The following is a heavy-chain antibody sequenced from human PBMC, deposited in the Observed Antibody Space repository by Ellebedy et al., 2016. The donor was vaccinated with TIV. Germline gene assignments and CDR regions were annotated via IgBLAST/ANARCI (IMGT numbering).Heavy chain of an antibody. D-gene: IGHD3-22*01. CDR1: GYTFTYRY. J-gene: IGHJ3*02. V-gene: IGHV1-69*13. Sequence: AASVKVSCKASGYTFTYRYLHWVRQAPGQGLEWMGGIIPIFATANYAQKFQGRVTITADESTSTAYMELSSLRSEDTAVYYCARDSSGYYYTVGAFDIWGQGTMVTVSS. CDR2: IIPIFATA. CDR3: ARDSSGYYYTVGAFDI.